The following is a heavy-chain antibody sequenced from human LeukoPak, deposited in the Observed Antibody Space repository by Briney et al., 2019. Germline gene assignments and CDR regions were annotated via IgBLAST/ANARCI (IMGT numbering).Heavy chain of an antibody. CDR3: AKDRSWGMNSAEY. CDR2: IYSGGST. CDR1: GFTVSSNY. D-gene: IGHD7-27*01. V-gene: IGHV3-53*01. J-gene: IGHJ4*02. Sequence: PGGSLRLSCAASGFTVSSNYMSWVRQAPGKGLEWVSVIYSGGSTYYADSVKGRFTISRDNSKNTLYLQMNSLRAEDTAVYFCAKDRSWGMNSAEYWGQGTLVTVSS.